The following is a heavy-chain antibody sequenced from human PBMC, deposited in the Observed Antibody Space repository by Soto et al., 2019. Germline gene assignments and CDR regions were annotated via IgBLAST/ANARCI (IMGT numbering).Heavy chain of an antibody. CDR3: ARVPHIWERGDV. J-gene: IGHJ6*02. Sequence: GDSLKMSCKGCGYSFTRYWIGRGREMPGKGLEWMGIIYPGDSDTRYSPSFQGQVTISAVKSISTAYLQWSSLQASDTAMYYCARVPHIWERGDVWGQGTTVTDAS. CDR2: IYPGDSDT. V-gene: IGHV5-51*01. CDR1: GYSFTRYW. D-gene: IGHD1-26*01.